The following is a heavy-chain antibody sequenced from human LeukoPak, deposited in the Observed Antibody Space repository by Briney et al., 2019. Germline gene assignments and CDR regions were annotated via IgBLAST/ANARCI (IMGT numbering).Heavy chain of an antibody. J-gene: IGHJ6*03. Sequence: PSETLSLTCSVSGGSMNTHYWNWIRQPAGKGLEWIGRIYTSGSTNHNPSLKSRVIMSLDTSKSQFSLSLGSVTAADTAVYYCAREGGFLYYYMDVWGKGTTVTVYS. CDR2: IYTSGST. CDR1: GGSMNTHY. CDR3: AREGGFLYYYMDV. V-gene: IGHV4-4*07. D-gene: IGHD2/OR15-2a*01.